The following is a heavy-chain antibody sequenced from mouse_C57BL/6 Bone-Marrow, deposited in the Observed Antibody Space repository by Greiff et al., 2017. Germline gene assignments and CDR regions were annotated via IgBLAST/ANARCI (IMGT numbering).Heavy chain of an antibody. CDR1: GFNIKDDY. CDR2: IVPENGDT. J-gene: IGHJ2*01. Sequence: EVQLQQSGAELVRPGASVKLSCTASGFNIKDDYMHWVKQRPEQGLEWIGWIVPENGDTAYASKFPGKATITADTSSNTAYLQLSSLTSEDTAVYYCSITTVVATSYYFDYWGQGTTLTVSS. CDR3: SITTVVATSYYFDY. D-gene: IGHD1-1*01. V-gene: IGHV14-4*01.